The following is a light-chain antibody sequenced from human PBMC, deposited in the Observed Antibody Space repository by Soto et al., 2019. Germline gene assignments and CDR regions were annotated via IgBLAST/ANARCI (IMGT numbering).Light chain of an antibody. J-gene: IGLJ1*01. Sequence: QSALTQPASVAGSPGQSITFSGTGTSSDVGNYNLVSWYQQHPGKAPKLMIYEGNKRPSGVSSRFSGSKSVDTSSLTISGLRAEDEADYHCSTYATTFYVFGSGTKLTVL. V-gene: IGLV2-23*01. CDR3: STYATTFYV. CDR2: EGN. CDR1: SSDVGNYNL.